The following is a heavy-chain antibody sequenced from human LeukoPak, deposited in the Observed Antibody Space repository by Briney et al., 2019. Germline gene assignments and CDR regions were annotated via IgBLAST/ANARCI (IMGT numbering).Heavy chain of an antibody. CDR1: GFTFSSYA. CDR2: ISGSGGST. CDR3: ARGAVYDYVWGSYRRYYFDY. V-gene: IGHV3-23*01. Sequence: GGSLRLSCAASGFTFSSYAMSWVRQAPGKGLEWVSAISGSGGSTYYADSVKGRFTISRDNSKNTLYLQMNSLRAEDTAVYYCARGAVYDYVWGSYRRYYFDYWGQGTLVTVSS. D-gene: IGHD3-16*02. J-gene: IGHJ4*02.